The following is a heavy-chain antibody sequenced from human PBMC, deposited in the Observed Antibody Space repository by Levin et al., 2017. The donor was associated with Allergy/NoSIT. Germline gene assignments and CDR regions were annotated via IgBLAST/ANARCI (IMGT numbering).Heavy chain of an antibody. CDR2: ISGSGGST. CDR3: AGRGGPYDYGDYAREY. D-gene: IGHD4-17*01. V-gene: IGHV3-23*01. J-gene: IGHJ4*02. Sequence: GESLKISCAASGFTFSSYDMSWVRQAPGKGLEWVSTISGSGGSTSYADSVKGRFTISRDNSKNTLYLQVNSLRAEDSAVYYCAGRGGPYDYGDYAREYWGQGTPVTVS. CDR1: GFTFSSYD.